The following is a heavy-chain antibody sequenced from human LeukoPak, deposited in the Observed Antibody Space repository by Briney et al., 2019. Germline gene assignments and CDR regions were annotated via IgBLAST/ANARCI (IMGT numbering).Heavy chain of an antibody. D-gene: IGHD2-2*01. V-gene: IGHV3-30*18. CDR3: AKDSYDCTSSSCYYPLDY. CDR1: GFTLSTYD. J-gene: IGHJ4*02. CDR2: ISYDGGNK. Sequence: GGSLRPSRAASGFTLSTYDMHWVRQAPGKGLEWVAVISYDGGNKYYADSVKGRFTISRDNSKNTLYLQMNSLSADDTAMYYCAKDSYDCTSSSCYYPLDYWGQGTLVTVSS.